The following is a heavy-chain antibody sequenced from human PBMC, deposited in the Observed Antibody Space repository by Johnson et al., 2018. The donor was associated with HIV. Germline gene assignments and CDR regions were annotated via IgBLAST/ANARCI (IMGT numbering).Heavy chain of an antibody. Sequence: QVQLVESGGGLVQPGGSLRLSCAASGFTFSNYAMNWVRQAPGKGLEWVAVISYDGNNKYYADSVKGRFTISRDNSKNTLYLQMNSLRGEDTAVYYCAKGRSSTPWEHAFDIWGQGTMVTVSS. V-gene: IGHV3-30-3*02. CDR3: AKGRSSTPWEHAFDI. J-gene: IGHJ3*02. CDR1: GFTFSNYA. CDR2: ISYDGNNK. D-gene: IGHD1-1*01.